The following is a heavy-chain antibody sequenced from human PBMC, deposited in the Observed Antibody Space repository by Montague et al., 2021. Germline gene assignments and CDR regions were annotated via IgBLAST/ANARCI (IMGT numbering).Heavy chain of an antibody. Sequence: SETLSLTCTVSGASISNYNWFWSRHPPGQGLDWIGYISHTYDTNYNPSLKSRVTMSVDTATNQFSLWFSFVSAAATAVYYCACSMHWGQGKLVTVSS. V-gene: IGHV4-59*01. CDR2: ISHTYDT. J-gene: IGHJ4*02. D-gene: IGHD3-10*02. CDR3: ACSMH. CDR1: GASISNYN.